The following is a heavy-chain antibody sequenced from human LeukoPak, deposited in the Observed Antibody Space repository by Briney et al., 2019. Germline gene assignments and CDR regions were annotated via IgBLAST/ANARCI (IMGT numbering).Heavy chain of an antibody. CDR3: ARGDPRTYYDFWSGYSFDY. D-gene: IGHD3-3*01. CDR2: IYYSGSP. J-gene: IGHJ4*02. V-gene: IGHV4-59*01. CDR1: GGSISSYY. Sequence: SETLSLTCTVSGGSISSYYWSWIRQPPGKGLEWIGYIYYSGSPNYNPSLKSRVTISVDTSKNQFSLKLSSVTAADTAVYYCARGDPRTYYDFWSGYSFDYWGQGTLVTVSS.